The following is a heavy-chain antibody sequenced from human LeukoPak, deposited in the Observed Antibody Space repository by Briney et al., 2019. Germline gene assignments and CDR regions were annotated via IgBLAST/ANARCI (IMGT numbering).Heavy chain of an antibody. D-gene: IGHD5-18*01. CDR3: ARAVWEIGYSLREYYYYYYMDV. Sequence: PSETLSLTCAVYGGSFSGYYWSWIRQPPGKGLEWIGEINHSGSTNYNPSLKSRVTISVDTSKNQFSLKLSSVTAADTAVYYCARAVWEIGYSLREYYYYYYMDVWGKGTTVTVSS. J-gene: IGHJ6*03. V-gene: IGHV4-34*01. CDR1: GGSFSGYY. CDR2: INHSGST.